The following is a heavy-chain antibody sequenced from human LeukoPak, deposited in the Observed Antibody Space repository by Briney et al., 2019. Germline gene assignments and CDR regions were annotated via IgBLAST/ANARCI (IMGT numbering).Heavy chain of an antibody. Sequence: PSGTLSLTCAVSGGSISSTNWWSWIRQPPGKGLEWIGSIYYSGSTYYNPSLKSRVTISVDTSKNQFTLKLCSVTAADTAVYYCARGRYGWLPFDYWGQGTLVTVSS. D-gene: IGHD3-16*01. CDR1: GGSISSTNW. J-gene: IGHJ4*02. V-gene: IGHV4-4*02. CDR2: IYYSGST. CDR3: ARGRYGWLPFDY.